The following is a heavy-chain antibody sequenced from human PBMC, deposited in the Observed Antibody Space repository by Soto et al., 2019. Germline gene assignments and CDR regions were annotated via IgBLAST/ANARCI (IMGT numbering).Heavy chain of an antibody. CDR3: ARGPGRIFGVVPSYGMDV. CDR1: GGSISSYY. CDR2: IYYSGST. Sequence: PSETLSLTCTVSGGSISSYYWSWIRQPPGKGLEWIGYIYYSGSTNYNPSLKSRVTISVDTSKNQFSLKLSSVTAADTAVYYCARGPGRIFGVVPSYGMDVWGQGTTVTVSS. V-gene: IGHV4-59*01. J-gene: IGHJ6*02. D-gene: IGHD3-3*01.